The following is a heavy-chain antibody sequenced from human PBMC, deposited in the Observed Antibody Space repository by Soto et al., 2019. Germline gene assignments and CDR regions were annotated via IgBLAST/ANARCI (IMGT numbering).Heavy chain of an antibody. CDR2: IIPIFGTA. V-gene: IGHV1-69*12. Sequence: QVQLVQSGAAVKKPGSSVKVSCKASGGTFSSYAISWVRQAPGQGLEWMGGIIPIFGTANYAQKFQGRVTITADESTSTAYMELSSLRSEDTAVYYCARWGDYGDYFLSPFDYWGQGTLVTVSS. CDR1: GGTFSSYA. CDR3: ARWGDYGDYFLSPFDY. J-gene: IGHJ4*02. D-gene: IGHD4-17*01.